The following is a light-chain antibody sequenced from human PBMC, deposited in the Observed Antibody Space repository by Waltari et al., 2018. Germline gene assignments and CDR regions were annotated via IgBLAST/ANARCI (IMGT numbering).Light chain of an antibody. CDR3: CSYAGSYPHVV. CDR1: SSEFGGSNY. J-gene: IGLJ2*01. V-gene: IGLV2-11*01. Sequence: QSALTQPRSVSGSPGQSVTIPCTGPSSEFGGSNYVSWYQPPPGKAPKLSIYDVSKRPSGVPDRFSGSKSGNTASLTISGLQAEDEADYYCCSYAGSYPHVVFGGGTKLTVL. CDR2: DVS.